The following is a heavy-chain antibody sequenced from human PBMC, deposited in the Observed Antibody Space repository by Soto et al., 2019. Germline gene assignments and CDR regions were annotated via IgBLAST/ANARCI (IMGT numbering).Heavy chain of an antibody. Sequence: QVQLQESGPALVKPSQTLCLTCTVSGGSISSGGYYWSWIRQHPGKGLEWIGYIYYSGSTYYNPSLKSRVTISVDTSKNQFYLKLSSVTAADTAVYYCAREGMMAFDYWGQGTLVTVSS. D-gene: IGHD3-10*01. CDR3: AREGMMAFDY. CDR1: GGSISSGGYY. J-gene: IGHJ4*02. V-gene: IGHV4-31*03. CDR2: IYYSGST.